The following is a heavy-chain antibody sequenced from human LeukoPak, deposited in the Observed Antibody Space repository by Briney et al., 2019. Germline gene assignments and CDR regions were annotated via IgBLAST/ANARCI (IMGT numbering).Heavy chain of an antibody. CDR1: GGSISSGEYY. CDR3: ARDRIAGRWFDP. J-gene: IGHJ5*02. CDR2: IYYSGST. V-gene: IGHV4-31*03. Sequence: SETLSLTCSVSGGSISSGEYYWTWLRQHPGKGLEWIGYIYYSGSTYYNPSLKSRVIISVDTSKNQFSLKLSSVTAADTAVYYCARDRIAGRWFDPWGQGTLVTVSS. D-gene: IGHD6-13*01.